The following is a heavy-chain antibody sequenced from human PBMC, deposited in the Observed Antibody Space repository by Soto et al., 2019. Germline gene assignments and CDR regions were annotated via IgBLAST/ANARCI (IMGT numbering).Heavy chain of an antibody. CDR2: IHHSGST. CDR3: ARDVRPAHTNWFDP. CDR1: GGSISSGDYY. J-gene: IGHJ5*02. D-gene: IGHD2-8*01. Sequence: QVQLQESGPGLVKPSQTLSLTCTVSGGSISSGDYYWSWVRQHPGKGLEWIGYIHHSGSTYYNPSLKSRVTIPVDSSKSHVSLELSSVSAADTAVYYCARDVRPAHTNWFDPWGQGTLVTVSS. V-gene: IGHV4-31*03.